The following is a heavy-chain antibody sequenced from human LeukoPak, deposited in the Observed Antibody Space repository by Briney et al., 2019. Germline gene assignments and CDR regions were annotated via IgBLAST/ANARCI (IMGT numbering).Heavy chain of an antibody. CDR2: IYYSGST. V-gene: IGHV4-59*12. Sequence: SETLSLTCTVSGGSISSYYWSWIRQPPGKGLEWIGYIYYSGSTNYNPSLKSRVTISVDTSKNQFSLKLSSVTAADTAVYYCARGLTESRRYFDSWGQETLVTVSS. J-gene: IGHJ4*02. CDR1: GGSISSYY. CDR3: ARGLTESRRYFDS.